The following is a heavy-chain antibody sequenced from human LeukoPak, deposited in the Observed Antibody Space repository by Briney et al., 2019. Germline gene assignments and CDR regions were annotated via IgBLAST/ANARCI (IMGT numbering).Heavy chain of an antibody. CDR1: GYTFTSYG. Sequence: ASVKVSCKASGYTFTSYGISWVRQAPGQGREWMGWISAYNGNANYAQKLQGRVTMTTDTSTSTAYMELRSLRSDDTAVYYCARNRWGQQLVGWDRYYYYGMDVWGKGTTVTVSS. J-gene: IGHJ6*04. CDR2: ISAYNGNA. CDR3: ARNRWGQQLVGWDRYYYYGMDV. D-gene: IGHD6-13*01. V-gene: IGHV1-18*04.